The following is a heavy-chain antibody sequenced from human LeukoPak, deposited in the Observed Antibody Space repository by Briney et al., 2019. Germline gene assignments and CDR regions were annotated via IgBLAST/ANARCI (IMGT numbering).Heavy chain of an antibody. J-gene: IGHJ6*03. Sequence: GGSLRLSCAASGFTFSSYWMSWVRQAPGKGLEWVGFIRSKAYGGTTEYAASVKGRFTISRDDSKSIAYLQMNSLKTEDTAVYYCTREGWSGSYYYYYYMDVWGKGTTVTVSS. CDR1: GFTFSSYW. D-gene: IGHD3-3*01. V-gene: IGHV3-49*04. CDR2: IRSKAYGGTT. CDR3: TREGWSGSYYYYYYMDV.